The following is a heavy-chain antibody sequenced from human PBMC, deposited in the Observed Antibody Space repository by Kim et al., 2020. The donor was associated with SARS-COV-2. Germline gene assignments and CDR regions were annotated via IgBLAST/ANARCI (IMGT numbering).Heavy chain of an antibody. CDR3: AKDGTYYDFWSGYYDYYYYGMDV. D-gene: IGHD3-3*01. J-gene: IGHJ6*02. V-gene: IGHV3-30*18. CDR2: ISYDGSNK. CDR1: GFTFSSYG. Sequence: GGSLRLSCAASGFTFSSYGMHWVRQAPGKGLEWVAVISYDGSNKYYADSVKGRFTISRDNSKNTLYLQMNSLRAEDTAVYYCAKDGTYYDFWSGYYDYYYYGMDVWGQGTTVIVSS.